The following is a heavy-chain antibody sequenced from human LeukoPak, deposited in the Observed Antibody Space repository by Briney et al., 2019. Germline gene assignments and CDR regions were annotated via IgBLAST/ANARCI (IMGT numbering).Heavy chain of an antibody. D-gene: IGHD3-10*01. CDR1: GFTFSSYA. J-gene: IGHJ5*02. CDR3: AKGSGRPNWFDP. CDR2: ISGSGGTT. V-gene: IGHV3-23*01. Sequence: GGSLRLSCAASGFTFSSYAMSWVRQAPGKGLEWVSSISGSGGTTYYAGSVKGRFTISRDNSKNTLYLQMNSLRAEDTAVYYCAKGSGRPNWFDPWGQGTLVTVSS.